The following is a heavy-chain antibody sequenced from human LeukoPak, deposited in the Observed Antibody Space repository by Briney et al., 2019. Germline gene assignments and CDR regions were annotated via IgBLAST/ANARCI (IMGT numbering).Heavy chain of an antibody. CDR1: GYTFTGYY. CDR3: ARDRGKYYYDSSGCQPDAFDI. J-gene: IGHJ3*02. Sequence: ASVKVSCKASGYTFTGYYMHWVRQAPGQGLEWMGWINPNSGGTNYAQKFQGRVTMTRDTSISTAYMELSRLRSDDTAVYYCARDRGKYYYDSSGCQPDAFDIWGQGTMVTVSS. D-gene: IGHD3-22*01. CDR2: INPNSGGT. V-gene: IGHV1-2*02.